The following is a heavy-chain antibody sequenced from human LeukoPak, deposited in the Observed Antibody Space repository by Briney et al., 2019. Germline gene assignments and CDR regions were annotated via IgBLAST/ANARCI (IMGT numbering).Heavy chain of an antibody. J-gene: IGHJ4*02. Sequence: SQTLSLTCTVSGGSISSGGYYWNWIRKRPGKGLEWIGYIYDSGTTYSNPSLKSRVTISVDSSENQFSLQLTSVTAADTAVYYCARDNHYFDYWGQGTLVTVSS. CDR1: GGSISSGGYY. CDR3: ARDNHYFDY. V-gene: IGHV4-31*03. D-gene: IGHD1-14*01. CDR2: IYDSGTT.